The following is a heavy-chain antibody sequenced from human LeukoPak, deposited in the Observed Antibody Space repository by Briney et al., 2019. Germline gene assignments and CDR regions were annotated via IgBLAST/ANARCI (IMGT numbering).Heavy chain of an antibody. V-gene: IGHV3-23*01. J-gene: IGHJ4*02. CDR1: GFTFSNYA. CDR3: AKRSSAAAGPFDS. D-gene: IGHD6-13*01. Sequence: GGSLRLSCAASGFTFSNYAMSWVRQAPGKGLEWVSVFADSVKGRFTISGDNSKNTLYLEMNSLRVEDTAVYYCAKRSSAAAGPFDSWGQGTLVSVSS.